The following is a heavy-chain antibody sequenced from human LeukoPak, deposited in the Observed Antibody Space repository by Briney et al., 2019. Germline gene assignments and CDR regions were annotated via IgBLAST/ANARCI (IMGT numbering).Heavy chain of an antibody. CDR1: GFTFSNYW. J-gene: IGHJ5*02. CDR2: IKQDGSEK. CDR3: ARASDPWLQLT. V-gene: IGHV3-7*05. D-gene: IGHD5-24*01. Sequence: GGSLRLSCAASGFTFSNYWMIWVRQAPGQGLEWVGNIKQDGSEKRYADSVGGRFSISRDNAQTSLYLQMNSLRAEDTAVYYCARASDPWLQLTWGQGTLVTVSS.